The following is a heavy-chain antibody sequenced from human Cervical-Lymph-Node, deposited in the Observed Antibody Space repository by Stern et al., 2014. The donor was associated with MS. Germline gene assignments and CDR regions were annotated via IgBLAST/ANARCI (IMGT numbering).Heavy chain of an antibody. V-gene: IGHV3-48*01. Sequence: EDQLVESGGDLVQPGGSLRLSCAASGFTFNRYTMNWVRHTPGKGLEWVAYISNSGRVIYYADSVEGRFIISRDNAKNSLFLQMNSLRVEDTAVYYCARDFGLWGQGTPVTVSS. CDR1: GFTFNRYT. D-gene: IGHD3-16*01. CDR3: ARDFGL. J-gene: IGHJ4*02. CDR2: ISNSGRVI.